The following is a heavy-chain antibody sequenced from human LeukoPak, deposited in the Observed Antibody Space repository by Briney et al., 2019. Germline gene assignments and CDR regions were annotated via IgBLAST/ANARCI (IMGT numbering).Heavy chain of an antibody. D-gene: IGHD3-16*02. V-gene: IGHV4-34*01. CDR2: INHSGST. Sequence: SETLSLTCAVYGGSFSGYYWSWIRQPPGKGLEWIGEINHSGSTNYNPSLKSRVTISVDTSKNQFSLKLSSVTAADTAVYYCARVAEYYDYVWGSYRPYFDYWGQGTLVAVSS. J-gene: IGHJ4*02. CDR3: ARVAEYYDYVWGSYRPYFDY. CDR1: GGSFSGYY.